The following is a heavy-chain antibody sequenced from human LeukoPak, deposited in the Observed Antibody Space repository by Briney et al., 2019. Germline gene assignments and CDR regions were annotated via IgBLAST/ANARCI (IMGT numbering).Heavy chain of an antibody. D-gene: IGHD6-13*01. CDR2: IWPDGSNK. Sequence: GGSLRLSCEASGITFSSYGIHWVRQAPGKGLEWVAVIWPDGSNKYYADSVKGRFTISRDNSKNTLWLQMSSLRVEDTAVYYCASAAGAFDFWGQGTMVTVSS. CDR1: GITFSSYG. CDR3: ASAAGAFDF. J-gene: IGHJ3*01. V-gene: IGHV3-33*01.